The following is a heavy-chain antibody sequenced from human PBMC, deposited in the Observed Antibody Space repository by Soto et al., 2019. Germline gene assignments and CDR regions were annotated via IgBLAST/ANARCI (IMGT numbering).Heavy chain of an antibody. Sequence: SETLSLTCTVSGGSISSGGYYWSWIRQHPGKGLEWIGYIYYSGSTYCNPSLKSRVTISVDTSKNQFSLKLSSVTAADTAVYYCARSIVVVPAAIRLGNWFDPWGQGTLVTVSS. V-gene: IGHV4-31*03. CDR1: GGSISSGGYY. CDR2: IYYSGST. J-gene: IGHJ5*02. D-gene: IGHD2-2*01. CDR3: ARSIVVVPAAIRLGNWFDP.